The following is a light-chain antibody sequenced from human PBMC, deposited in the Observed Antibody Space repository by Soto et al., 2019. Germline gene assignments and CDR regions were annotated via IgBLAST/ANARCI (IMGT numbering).Light chain of an antibody. V-gene: IGKV1-5*01. CDR2: DAS. CDR3: QQYNSYSPWT. J-gene: IGKJ1*01. Sequence: DIQMTQSPSTLSASVGARVTITRRASESVSGWLAWYQQKPGKAPKLLXYDASTLESGVPLRFSGSGSGTKLTLTISSLQPDDFANYYCQQYNSYSPWTFGQGTKVDIK. CDR1: ESVSGW.